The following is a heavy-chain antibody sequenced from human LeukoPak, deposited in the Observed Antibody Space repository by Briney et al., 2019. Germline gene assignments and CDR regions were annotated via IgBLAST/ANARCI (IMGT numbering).Heavy chain of an antibody. CDR2: INLRGST. D-gene: IGHD3-9*01. CDR3: ARGGTISKGETDY. Sequence: TLSLSCAVSGGSFCGYYCSSISPTPGEGRGWVWEINLRGSTSYNTPPMRRVTTSVDTSKNKISLKLSSVTAAAKAVDYCARGGTISKGETDYWGQGTLVTVSS. J-gene: IGHJ4*02. CDR1: GGSFCGYY. V-gene: IGHV4-34*01.